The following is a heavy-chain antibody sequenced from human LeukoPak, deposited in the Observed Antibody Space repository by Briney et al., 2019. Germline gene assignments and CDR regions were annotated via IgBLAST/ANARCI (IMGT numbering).Heavy chain of an antibody. CDR3: SGGSIYYYYGMDV. CDR2: INSDGSST. D-gene: IGHD2-15*01. J-gene: IGHJ6*02. CDR1: GFTFSSYW. Sequence: GGSLRLSCAASGFTFSSYWMHWVRQAPGKGLVWVSRINSDGSSTSYADSVKGRFTISRDNAKNTLYLQMNSLRAEDTAVYFCSGGSIYYYYGMDVWGQGTTVTVSS. V-gene: IGHV3-74*01.